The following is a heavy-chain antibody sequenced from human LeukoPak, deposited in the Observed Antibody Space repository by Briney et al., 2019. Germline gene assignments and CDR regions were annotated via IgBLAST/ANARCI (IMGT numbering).Heavy chain of an antibody. Sequence: SETLSLTCTVSGYSITSAYYWGWIRQPPGKGLEWIGSFFLKGSTYYNPSLKSRFTISVDTSKNQFSLTLSSVTAADTAVYYCARYIVSYPHDAFDIWGQGTMVTVSS. CDR3: ARYIVSYPHDAFDI. CDR1: GYSITSAYY. CDR2: FFLKGST. V-gene: IGHV4-38-2*02. D-gene: IGHD1-26*01. J-gene: IGHJ3*02.